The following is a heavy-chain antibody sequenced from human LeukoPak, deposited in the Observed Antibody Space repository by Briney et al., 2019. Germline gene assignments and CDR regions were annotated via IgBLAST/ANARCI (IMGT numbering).Heavy chain of an antibody. CDR3: ARAPVTYYYGSGRTRFDY. Sequence: ASVKVSCKASGYTFTSYYMHWVRQAPGQGLEWMGIINPSGGSTSYAQKFQGRVTMTRDMSTSTVYMELNSLRSEDTAVYYCARAPVTYYYGSGRTRFDYWGQGTLVTVSS. D-gene: IGHD3-10*01. CDR2: INPSGGST. J-gene: IGHJ4*02. V-gene: IGHV1-46*01. CDR1: GYTFTSYY.